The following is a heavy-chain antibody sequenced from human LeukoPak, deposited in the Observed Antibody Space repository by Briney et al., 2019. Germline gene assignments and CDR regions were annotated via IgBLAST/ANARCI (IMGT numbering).Heavy chain of an antibody. V-gene: IGHV4-39*07. CDR3: AAGYYYDSSGYYPFDY. J-gene: IGHJ4*02. Sequence: PSETLSLTCTVSGGSISSSSYYWGWIRQPPGKGQEWIGSIYYSGSTYYNPSLKSRVTISVDTSKNQFSLKLSSVTAADTAVYYCAAGYYYDSSGYYPFDYWGQGTLVTVSS. CDR1: GGSISSSSYY. D-gene: IGHD3-22*01. CDR2: IYYSGST.